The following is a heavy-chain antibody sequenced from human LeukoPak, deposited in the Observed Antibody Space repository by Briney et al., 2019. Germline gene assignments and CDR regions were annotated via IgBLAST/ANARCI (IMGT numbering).Heavy chain of an antibody. CDR2: INPSGGST. J-gene: IGHJ4*02. V-gene: IGHV1-46*01. CDR1: GYTFTSYY. CDR3: ARETYDSSGYYYVDY. D-gene: IGHD3-22*01. Sequence: ASVKVSCKASGYTFTSYYMHWVRQAPGQGLEWMGIINPSGGSTSYAQKFQGRVTMTRDTSTSTVYMERSSLRSEDTAVYYCARETYDSSGYYYVDYWGQGTLVTVSS.